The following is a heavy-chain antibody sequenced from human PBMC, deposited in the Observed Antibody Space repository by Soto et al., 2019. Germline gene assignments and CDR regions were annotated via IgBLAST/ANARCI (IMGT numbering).Heavy chain of an antibody. CDR2: ISSSSSTI. V-gene: IGHV3-48*01. D-gene: IGHD5-12*01. J-gene: IGHJ6*03. CDR1: GFTFSSYS. Sequence: PGGSLRLSCAASGFTFSSYSMNWVRQAPGKGLEWVSYISSSSSTIYYADSVKGRFTISRDNAKNSLYLQMNSLRAEDTAVYYCARTTILNYYYYMDVWGKGTTVTVSS. CDR3: ARTTILNYYYYMDV.